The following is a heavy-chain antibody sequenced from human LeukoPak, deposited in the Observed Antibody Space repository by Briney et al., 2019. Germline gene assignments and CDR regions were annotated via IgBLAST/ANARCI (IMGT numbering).Heavy chain of an antibody. CDR2: IWYDGSNK. V-gene: IGHV3-30*02. CDR1: GFTFSSYG. J-gene: IGHJ2*01. D-gene: IGHD3-10*01. CDR3: AKMVGYFDL. Sequence: GGSLRLSCAASGFTFSSYGMHWVRQAPGKGLEWVAVIWYDGSNKYYADSVKGRFTISRDNSKNTVYLQMNSLRAEDTAVYYCAKMVGYFDLWGRGTLVTVPS.